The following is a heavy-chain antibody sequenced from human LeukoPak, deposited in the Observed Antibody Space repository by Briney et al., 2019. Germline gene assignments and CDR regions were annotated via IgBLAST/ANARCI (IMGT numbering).Heavy chain of an antibody. J-gene: IGHJ6*02. CDR1: GYTFTSYA. CDR3: ARGGRCSSTSCYPINYYYYGMDV. Sequence: GASVKVSCKASGYTFTSYAMHWVRQAPGQGLEWMGGIIPIFGTANYARKFQGRVTITADESTSTAYMELSSLRSEDTAVYYCARGGRCSSTSCYPINYYYYGMDVWGQGTTVTVSS. D-gene: IGHD2-2*01. CDR2: IIPIFGTA. V-gene: IGHV1-69*13.